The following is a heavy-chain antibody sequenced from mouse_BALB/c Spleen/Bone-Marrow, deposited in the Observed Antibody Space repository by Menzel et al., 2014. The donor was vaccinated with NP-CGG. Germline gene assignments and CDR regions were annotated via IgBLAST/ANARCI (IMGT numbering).Heavy chain of an antibody. CDR1: GYTFTSYY. V-gene: IGHV1S56*01. CDR2: IYPGDGST. CDR3: AICYGYDGFAY. Sequence: QVQLKHSGPELVKPGASVKMSCKASGYTFTSYYIHWVKQRPGQGLEWIGWIYPGDGSTKYNEKFKGKTTLTADKSSSTAYMLLSSLTSEDSAIYFCAICYGYDGFAYWGQGTLVTVSA. D-gene: IGHD2-2*01. J-gene: IGHJ3*01.